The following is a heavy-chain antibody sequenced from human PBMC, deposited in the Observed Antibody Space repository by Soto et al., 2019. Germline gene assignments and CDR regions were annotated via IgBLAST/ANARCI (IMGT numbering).Heavy chain of an antibody. D-gene: IGHD1-26*01. CDR3: ARVGSYYAEVDY. J-gene: IGHJ4*02. CDR2: ISYDGSNK. CDR1: GFTFSTYA. Sequence: QVQLVESGGGVVQPGRSLRLSCAASGFTFSTYARHWVRQAPGKGLEWVAVISYDGSNKFYADSVKGRFTISRDNSKNTLYLQMDSLRAEDTAVYYCARVGSYYAEVDYWGQGTLVTVSS. V-gene: IGHV3-30-3*01.